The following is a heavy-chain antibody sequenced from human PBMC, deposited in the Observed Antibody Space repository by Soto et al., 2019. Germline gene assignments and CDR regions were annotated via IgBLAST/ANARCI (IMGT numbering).Heavy chain of an antibody. Sequence: SGGSLRLSCAVSGFTFDDNAMHWVRQAPEKGLEWVSGINWKSDIGYADSVKGRFTISRDNAENSLYLQMNSLGAEDTALYYCAISQDRGGRTTFIYWGQGTQVTVSS. J-gene: IGHJ4*02. CDR2: INWKSDI. CDR1: GFTFDDNA. D-gene: IGHD3-16*01. CDR3: AISQDRGGRTTFIY. V-gene: IGHV3-9*01.